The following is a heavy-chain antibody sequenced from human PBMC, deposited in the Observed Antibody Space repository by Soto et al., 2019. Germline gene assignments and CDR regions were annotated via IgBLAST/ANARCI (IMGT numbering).Heavy chain of an antibody. V-gene: IGHV3-30-3*01. D-gene: IGHD1-26*01. CDR1: GFTFSSYA. J-gene: IGHJ6*02. CDR3: SIAQKRRRSCYYYGMDV. Sequence: GGSLRLSCAASGFTFSSYAMHWVRQAPGKGLEWVAVISYDGSNKYYADSVKGRFTISRDNSKNTLYLQMNSLRAEDTAVYYCSIAQKRRRSCYYYGMDVLGQGTSVTVS. CDR2: ISYDGSNK.